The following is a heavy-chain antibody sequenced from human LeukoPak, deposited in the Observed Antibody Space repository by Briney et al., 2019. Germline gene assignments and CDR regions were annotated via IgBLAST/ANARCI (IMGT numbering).Heavy chain of an antibody. CDR2: IQYDGSEK. J-gene: IGHJ4*02. CDR1: GFTLSSYW. D-gene: IGHD6-19*01. V-gene: IGHV3-7*03. Sequence: GGSLRLSCAASGFTLSSYWMSWVRQAPGKGLELVANIQYDGSEKDYADSVKGRFTISRDNSKNTLYLQMNSLRAEDTAVYYCAKDRYDSSGWYGDYFDYWGQGTLVTVSS. CDR3: AKDRYDSSGWYGDYFDY.